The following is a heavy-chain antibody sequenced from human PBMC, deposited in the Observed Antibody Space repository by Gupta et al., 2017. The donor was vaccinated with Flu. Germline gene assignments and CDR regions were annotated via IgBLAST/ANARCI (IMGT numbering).Heavy chain of an antibody. J-gene: IGHJ5*02. CDR3: GRADFEQWFDL. Sequence: WRGIINPSGDTTTYAQKFQGTVTMTRDTSTSTVYLALRSLTSPATAVCYCGRADFEQWFDLWGQGTLVTVSS. D-gene: IGHD6-13*01. V-gene: IGHV1-46*01. CDR2: INPSGDTT.